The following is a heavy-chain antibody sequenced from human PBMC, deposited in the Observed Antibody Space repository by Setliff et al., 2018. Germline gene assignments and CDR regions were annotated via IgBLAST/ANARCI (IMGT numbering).Heavy chain of an antibody. J-gene: IGHJ1*01. V-gene: IGHV3-15*01. D-gene: IGHD6-19*01. CDR1: GFTFSNAW. Sequence: GGSLRLSCAASGFTFSNAWMSWVRQAPGKGLEWVGRIKRESDGGFKIYYAESVKGRFTISRDISTNTLFLEIDSLRSEDTGLYYCTREGSIGWSQYFHHWGQGTPVTVSS. CDR2: IKRESDGGFKI. CDR3: TREGSIGWSQYFHH.